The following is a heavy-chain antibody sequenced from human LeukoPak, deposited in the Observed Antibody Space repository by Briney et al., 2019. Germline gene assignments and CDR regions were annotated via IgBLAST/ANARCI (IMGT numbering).Heavy chain of an antibody. V-gene: IGHV3-30*02. CDR1: GFTFSRYG. Sequence: GGSLRLSCAASGFTFSRYGMHWVRQAPGKGLEWVAFIRYDGSNKYYADSVKGRFTISRENSKNTLYLQMNSLRAEDTAVYYCAKDLSSVSAHTYYYYYMDVWGKGTTVTVSS. CDR3: AKDLSSVSAHTYYYYYMDV. CDR2: IRYDGSNK. J-gene: IGHJ6*03. D-gene: IGHD3-16*02.